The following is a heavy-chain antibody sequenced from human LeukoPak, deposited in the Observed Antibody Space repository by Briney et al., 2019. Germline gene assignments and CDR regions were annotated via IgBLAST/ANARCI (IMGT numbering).Heavy chain of an antibody. CDR2: INPNSGGT. V-gene: IGHV1-2*02. J-gene: IGHJ6*03. CDR1: GYTFTGYY. Sequence: GASVKVSCKASGYTFTGYYMHWVRQAPGQGLEWMGWINPNSGGTNYAQKFQGRVTMTRDTPISTAYMELSRLRSDDTAVYYCASTVAGRKKYYYYMDVWGKGTTVTVSS. CDR3: ASTVAGRKKYYYYMDV. D-gene: IGHD6-19*01.